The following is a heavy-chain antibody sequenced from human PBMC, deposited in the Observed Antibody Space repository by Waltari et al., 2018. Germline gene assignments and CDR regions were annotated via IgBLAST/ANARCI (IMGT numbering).Heavy chain of an antibody. V-gene: IGHV4-34*01. J-gene: IGHJ6*02. CDR2: INHSGST. CDR1: GGSFSGYY. CDR3: ARGSGYYGMDV. Sequence: QVQLQQWGAGLLKPSETLSLTCAVSGGSFSGYYWSWIRQPPGKGLEWIGEINHSGSTNYNPSLKSRVTISVDTSKNQFSLKLSSVTTADTAVYYCARGSGYYGMDVWGQGTTVTVSS.